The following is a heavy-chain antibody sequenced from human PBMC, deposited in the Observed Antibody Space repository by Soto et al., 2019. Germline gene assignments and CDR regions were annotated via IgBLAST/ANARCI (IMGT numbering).Heavy chain of an antibody. D-gene: IGHD2-15*01. CDR3: ARTHRVVVVVATPYWFAP. CDR1: GGSISSGDDY. V-gene: IGHV4-30-4*01. J-gene: IGHJ5*02. Sequence: QVQLQESGPGLVKPSQTLSLTCTVSGGSISSGDDYWSWIRQPPGKGLEWIGHIYYTGSTYYNPSLKSRVTTSVDTSKNQFSLKLISVTASDTAVYYCARTHRVVVVVATPYWFAPWGQGTLVTVSA. CDR2: IYYTGST.